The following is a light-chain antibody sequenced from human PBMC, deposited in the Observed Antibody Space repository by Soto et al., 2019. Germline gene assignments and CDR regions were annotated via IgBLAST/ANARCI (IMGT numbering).Light chain of an antibody. J-gene: IGLJ1*01. V-gene: IGLV2-14*03. CDR3: VSYTSSTTYV. CDR1: SSDVGGSNF. Sequence: QSVLTQRASVSDSPGQSITISGTGTSSDVGGSNFVSWYQQHPGKPPKLIIYDVANRPSGVSNRFSGSKSGSTASLIISRLQTEDEADYYCVSYTSSTTYVSGTGTKVTVL. CDR2: DVA.